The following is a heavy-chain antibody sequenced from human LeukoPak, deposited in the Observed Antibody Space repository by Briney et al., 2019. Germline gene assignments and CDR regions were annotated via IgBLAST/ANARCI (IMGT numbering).Heavy chain of an antibody. V-gene: IGHV4-61*01. CDR1: GGSVSSGSHY. CDR2: IYYSGST. D-gene: IGHD6-6*01. J-gene: IGHJ1*01. CDR3: ARGGAARLHFQN. Sequence: SETLSLTCTVSGGSVSSGSHYWSWIRQPPGKGLEWIGYIYYSGSTNYNPSLKSRVTISVDTSKNQFSLNLNSVTAADTAVYYCARGGAARLHFQNWGQGTLVAVSS.